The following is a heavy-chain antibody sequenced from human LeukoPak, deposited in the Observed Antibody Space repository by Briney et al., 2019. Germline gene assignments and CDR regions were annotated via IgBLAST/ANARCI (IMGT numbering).Heavy chain of an antibody. V-gene: IGHV3-7*01. CDR2: IKQDGSET. J-gene: IGHJ4*02. D-gene: IGHD6-19*01. Sequence: PGGSLRLSCAASGFTFSCYWMSWVRQAPGKWLEWVASIKQDGSETYYVDSVKGRFIISKDNAQNLLFLQMNSLRVEDTAVYFCARDPSMTAVSAHSFDFWGQGTLVTVSS. CDR1: GFTFSCYW. CDR3: ARDPSMTAVSAHSFDF.